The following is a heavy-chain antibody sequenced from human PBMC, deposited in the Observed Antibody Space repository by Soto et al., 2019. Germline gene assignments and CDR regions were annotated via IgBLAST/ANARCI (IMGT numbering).Heavy chain of an antibody. CDR1: GSTFSSYA. CDR2: ISGSGGST. V-gene: IGHV3-23*01. CDR3: AKMSDGWYGAFHV. D-gene: IGHD6-19*01. Sequence: EVQLLESGGDLVQPGGSLRLSCAASGSTFSSYAMSWVRQAPGKGLEWVSVISGSGGSTFYADSVKGRFTISRDKSKNTLHLQMNSLRAEDTALYFCAKMSDGWYGAFHVWGQGPMVTVSS. J-gene: IGHJ3*01.